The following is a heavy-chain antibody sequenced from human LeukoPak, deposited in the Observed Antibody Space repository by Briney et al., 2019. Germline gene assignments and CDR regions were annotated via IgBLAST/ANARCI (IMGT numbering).Heavy chain of an antibody. Sequence: GGSLRLSCAASEFTFSSYWMSWVRQAPGKGLEWVANINQDGSDKRYMDSVRGRFTISRDNAKNSLSLQMDGLRADDTAVYYCARVGYNWDDDGVDYWGQGTLVTVSS. CDR3: ARVGYNWDDDGVDY. D-gene: IGHD1-1*01. V-gene: IGHV3-7*01. CDR2: INQDGSDK. CDR1: EFTFSSYW. J-gene: IGHJ4*02.